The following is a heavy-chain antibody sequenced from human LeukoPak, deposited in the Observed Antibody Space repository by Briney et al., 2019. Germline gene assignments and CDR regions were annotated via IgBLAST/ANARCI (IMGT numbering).Heavy chain of an antibody. CDR2: INEDATTI. J-gene: IGHJ4*02. CDR1: GFAFSAYW. CDR3: VRDLVFVWTPGDDFDF. Sequence: GGSLRLSCAASGFAFSAYWMHWVRQAPGKGLEWVSRINEDATTISYADYVKGRFIISRDNSKKSLYLQMNNLRAEDTAVYYCVRDLVFVWTPGDDFDFWGQGTLVTVSS. V-gene: IGHV3-74*01. D-gene: IGHD3-16*01.